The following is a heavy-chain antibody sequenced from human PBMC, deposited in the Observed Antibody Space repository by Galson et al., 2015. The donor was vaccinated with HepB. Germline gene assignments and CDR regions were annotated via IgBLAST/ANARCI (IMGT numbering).Heavy chain of an antibody. Sequence: SLRLSCAASGFTFRSYWMNWVRQAPGKGLEWVSAISGSGGSTYYADSVKGRFTISRDNSKYTLYLQMNSLRAEDTAVYYCAKAGLGDVWGSYRNWFDPWGQGTLVTVSS. CDR1: GFTFRSYW. J-gene: IGHJ5*02. D-gene: IGHD3-16*01. V-gene: IGHV3-23*01. CDR3: AKAGLGDVWGSYRNWFDP. CDR2: ISGSGGST.